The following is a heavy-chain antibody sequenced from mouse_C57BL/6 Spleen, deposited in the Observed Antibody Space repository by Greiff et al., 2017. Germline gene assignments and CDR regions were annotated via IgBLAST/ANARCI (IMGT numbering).Heavy chain of an antibody. CDR2: IDPENGDT. CDR1: GFNIKDDY. J-gene: IGHJ3*01. V-gene: IGHV14-4*01. CDR3: TPYGNYVDWFAY. Sequence: EVQLQQSGAELVRPGASVKLSCTASGFNIKDDYMHWVKQRPEQGLEWIGWIDPENGDTEYASKFQGKATITATTSSNTAYLQLSSLTSEDTAVYYCTPYGNYVDWFAYWGQGTLVTVSA. D-gene: IGHD2-1*01.